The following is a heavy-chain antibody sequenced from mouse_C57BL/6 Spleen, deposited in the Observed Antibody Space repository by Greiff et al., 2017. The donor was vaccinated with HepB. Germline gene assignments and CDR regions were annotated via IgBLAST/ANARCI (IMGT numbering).Heavy chain of an antibody. CDR1: GFTFSDYY. CDR3: ARGDYGSSSPYYAMDY. J-gene: IGHJ4*01. V-gene: IGHV5-16*01. Sequence: DVMLVESEGGLVQPGRSMKLSCTASGFTFSDYYMAWVRQVPEKGLEWVANINDDGSSTYYLDSLKSRFIISRDNAKNILYLQMSSLKSEDTATYYCARGDYGSSSPYYAMDYWGQGTSVTVSS. D-gene: IGHD1-1*01. CDR2: INDDGSST.